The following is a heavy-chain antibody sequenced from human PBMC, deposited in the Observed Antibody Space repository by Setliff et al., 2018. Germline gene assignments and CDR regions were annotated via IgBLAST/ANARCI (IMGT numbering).Heavy chain of an antibody. CDR2: INPNSGDT. V-gene: IGHV1-2*02. CDR3: AREVLSTVVAWDY. Sequence: ASVKVSCKASGNTFTGYYIHWLRQAPGQGLEWMGCINPNSGDTTFAQKFQGRVTITRDTSNSTGYMDLSRLTSDDTAVYYCAREVLSTVVAWDYWGQGTLVTVSS. J-gene: IGHJ4*02. CDR1: GNTFTGYY. D-gene: IGHD4-17*01.